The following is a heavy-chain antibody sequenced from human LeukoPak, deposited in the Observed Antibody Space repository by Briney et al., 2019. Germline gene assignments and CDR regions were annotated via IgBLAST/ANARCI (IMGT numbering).Heavy chain of an antibody. D-gene: IGHD3-22*01. CDR1: GGSISSYY. CDR2: IYYSGST. Sequence: KPSETLSLTCTVSGGSISSYYWSWIRQPPGKGVEWIGYIYYSGSTNYNPSLKSRVTISVDTSKNQFSLQLSSVTAADTAVYYCARRAEYYDTSGYSSPFDNWGQGTLVTVSS. V-gene: IGHV4-59*12. J-gene: IGHJ4*02. CDR3: ARRAEYYDTSGYSSPFDN.